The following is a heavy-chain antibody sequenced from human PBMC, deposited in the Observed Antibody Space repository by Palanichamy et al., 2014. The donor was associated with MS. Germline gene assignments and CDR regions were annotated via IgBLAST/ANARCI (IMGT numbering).Heavy chain of an antibody. CDR1: GYTFSSYG. D-gene: IGHD3-10*01. Sequence: VQLVQSGAEVKEPGASVRASCKASGYTFSSYGISWARQAPGQGLEWMGWISTYNGNTKYAQKFQDRVTMTTDTSTTTAHMDLRSLRSDDSAVYFCARDIGPVPGDYYYGLDVWGQGTTVTVSS. CDR2: ISTYNGNT. J-gene: IGHJ6*02. V-gene: IGHV1-18*04. CDR3: ARDIGPVPGDYYYGLDV.